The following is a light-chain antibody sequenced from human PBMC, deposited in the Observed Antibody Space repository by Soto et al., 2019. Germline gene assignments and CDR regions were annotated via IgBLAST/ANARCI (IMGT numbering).Light chain of an antibody. V-gene: IGKV3-15*01. CDR2: DAS. Sequence: EVVIKRSPGTLSVYQEERATLSCRASQSVSSNLAWFQQKPGQAPRLLIYDASTRATGIPARFSGSGSGTEFTLIISSLQSEDFAVYYCQQYNNWWTFGQGTKVDIK. CDR3: QQYNNWWT. CDR1: QSVSSN. J-gene: IGKJ1*01.